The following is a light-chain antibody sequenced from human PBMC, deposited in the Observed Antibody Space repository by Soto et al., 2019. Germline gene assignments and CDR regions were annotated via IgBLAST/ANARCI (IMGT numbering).Light chain of an antibody. V-gene: IGKV3-15*01. CDR2: GAS. CDR3: QQYNNWPPWT. CDR1: QSVSSN. J-gene: IGKJ1*01. Sequence: EIVMTQSPATLSVSPGERATLSCRASQSVSSNLAWYQQKPGQAPRLLIYGASTRATGIPARFSGSGSGTESTLTSSSLPSEDFAVYYCQQYNNWPPWTFGHGTKVEIK.